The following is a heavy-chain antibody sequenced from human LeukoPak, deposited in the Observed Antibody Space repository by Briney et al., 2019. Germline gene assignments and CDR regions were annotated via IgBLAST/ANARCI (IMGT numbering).Heavy chain of an antibody. Sequence: GGSLRLSCAASGFTFSSYAMHWVRQAPGKGLEWVAVISYDGSNKYYADSVKGRFTISRDNSKNTLYLQMNSLRAGDTAVYYCARGTVTMVDYWGQGTLVTVSS. J-gene: IGHJ4*02. CDR3: ARGTVTMVDY. CDR2: ISYDGSNK. V-gene: IGHV3-30-3*01. D-gene: IGHD3-10*01. CDR1: GFTFSSYA.